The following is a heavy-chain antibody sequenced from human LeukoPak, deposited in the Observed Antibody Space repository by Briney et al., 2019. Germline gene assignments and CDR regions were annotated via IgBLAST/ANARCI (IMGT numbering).Heavy chain of an antibody. CDR3: ARRKDSSRWNGRDNWFDP. CDR1: GDSIRNYY. Sequence: SETLSLTCTVSGDSIRNYYWNWIRQPPGKGLEWIGYIDYSGRTLYNPSLESRVTISRDTSKTQFSLKLSSVTAADTAVYYCARRKDSSRWNGRDNWFDPWGQGTLVTVSS. V-gene: IGHV4-59*08. J-gene: IGHJ5*02. D-gene: IGHD3-22*01. CDR2: IDYSGRT.